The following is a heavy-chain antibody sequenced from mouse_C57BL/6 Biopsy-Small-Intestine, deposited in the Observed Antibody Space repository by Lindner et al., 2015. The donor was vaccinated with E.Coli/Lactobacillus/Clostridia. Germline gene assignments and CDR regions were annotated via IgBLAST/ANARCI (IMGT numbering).Heavy chain of an antibody. J-gene: IGHJ2*01. D-gene: IGHD1-1*01. V-gene: IGHV1-66*01. CDR1: GYSFTSYY. CDR2: IYPGSGNT. Sequence: LQESGPELVKPGASVKISCKASGYSFTSYYIHWVKQRPGQGLEWIGWIYPGSGNTKYNEKFKGKATLTADTSSSTAYMQLSSLTSEDSAVYYCARSGYYYGSSSFDYWGQGTTLTVSS. CDR3: ARSGYYYGSSSFDY.